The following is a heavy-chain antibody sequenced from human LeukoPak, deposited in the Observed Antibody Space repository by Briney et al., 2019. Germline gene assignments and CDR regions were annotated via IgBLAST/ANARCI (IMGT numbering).Heavy chain of an antibody. J-gene: IGHJ4*02. CDR3: AKVGNYDFWSGYWADY. Sequence: GGSLRLSCAASGFTFSCYAMSWVRQAPGKGLEWVSAISGSGGSTYYADSVKGRFTISRDNSKNTLYLQMNSLRAEDTAVYYCAKVGNYDFWSGYWADYWGQGTLVTVSS. CDR1: GFTFSCYA. V-gene: IGHV3-23*01. D-gene: IGHD3-3*01. CDR2: ISGSGGST.